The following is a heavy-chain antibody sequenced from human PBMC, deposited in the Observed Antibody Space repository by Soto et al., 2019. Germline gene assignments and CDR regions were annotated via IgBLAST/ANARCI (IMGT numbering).Heavy chain of an antibody. J-gene: IGHJ5*02. Sequence: GGSLRLSCAASGFTFSSYGMHWARQAPGKGLEWVAVIWYDGSNKYYADSVKGRFTISRDNSKNTPYLQMNSLRAEDTAVYYCARDFSSIQRGWFDPWGQGTLVTVSS. V-gene: IGHV3-33*01. CDR3: ARDFSSIQRGWFDP. CDR1: GFTFSSYG. D-gene: IGHD2-2*01. CDR2: IWYDGSNK.